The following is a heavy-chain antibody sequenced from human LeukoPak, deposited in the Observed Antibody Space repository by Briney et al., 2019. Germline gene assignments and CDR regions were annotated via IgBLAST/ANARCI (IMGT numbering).Heavy chain of an antibody. CDR1: GGSISSYY. D-gene: IGHD2/OR15-2a*01. V-gene: IGHV4-59*08. Sequence: SETLSLTCTVSGGSISSYYWSWIRQPPGKGLEWIAYISDIGSINYNPSLKSRVTISLDTSKNQFSLKLSSVTAADTAVHYCAGHHPRNTVDFWGQGTLVTVSS. J-gene: IGHJ4*02. CDR3: AGHHPRNTVDF. CDR2: ISDIGSI.